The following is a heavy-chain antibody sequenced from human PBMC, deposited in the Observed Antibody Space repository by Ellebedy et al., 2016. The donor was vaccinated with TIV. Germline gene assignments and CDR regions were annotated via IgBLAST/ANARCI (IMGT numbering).Heavy chain of an antibody. V-gene: IGHV3-7*03. CDR3: ARDGAYGDYAPGQYGMDV. J-gene: IGHJ6*02. D-gene: IGHD4-17*01. CDR1: GFSFRSYW. Sequence: GGSLRLSCVVSGFSFRSYWMSWVRQAPGKGLEWVANINQDGSDKYYEDSVKGRFTIARDNAKNSLHLQMNSLRVEDTAVYYCARDGAYGDYAPGQYGMDVWGQGTTVIVS. CDR2: INQDGSDK.